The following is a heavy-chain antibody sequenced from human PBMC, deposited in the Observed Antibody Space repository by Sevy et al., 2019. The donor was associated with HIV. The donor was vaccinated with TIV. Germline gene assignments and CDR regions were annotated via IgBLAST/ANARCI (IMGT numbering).Heavy chain of an antibody. CDR3: ARDASLLWFGESPHYFDY. D-gene: IGHD3-10*01. J-gene: IGHJ4*02. CDR1: GFTFSSYS. Sequence: GGSLRLSCAASGFTFSSYSMNWVRQAPGKGLEWVSYISSSSSTIYYADSVKGRFTISRDNAKNSLYLQMNSLRDEDTAVYYGARDASLLWFGESPHYFDYWGQGTLVTVSS. CDR2: ISSSSSTI. V-gene: IGHV3-48*02.